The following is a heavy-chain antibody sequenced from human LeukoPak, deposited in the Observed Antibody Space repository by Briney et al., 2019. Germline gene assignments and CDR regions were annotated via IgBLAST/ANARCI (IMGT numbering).Heavy chain of an antibody. CDR1: GYSFTNYW. Sequence: GESLKISCKGSGYSFTNYWIGWVRQMPGKGLEWMGIIYPGDSDTRYSPSFQGQVTISADKSISTAYLQWSSLKASDTAMYYCARDGQAVASTKSIDYWGQGTLVTVSS. CDR2: IYPGDSDT. J-gene: IGHJ4*02. CDR3: ARDGQAVASTKSIDY. D-gene: IGHD6-19*01. V-gene: IGHV5-51*01.